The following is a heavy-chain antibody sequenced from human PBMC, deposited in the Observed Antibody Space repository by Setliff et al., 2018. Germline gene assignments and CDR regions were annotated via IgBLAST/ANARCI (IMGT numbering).Heavy chain of an antibody. Sequence: SETLSLTCTVSGGSISSGTYYWNWIRQPAGKGLEWIGRIYTTGNTNYNPSLKSRVTISVDTSKKQFSLMLTSVTAADTAVYYYARYIPSAGCFDPWGQGALVTVSS. CDR2: IYTTGNT. V-gene: IGHV4-61*02. CDR1: GGSISSGTYY. D-gene: IGHD2-21*01. J-gene: IGHJ5*02. CDR3: ARYIPSAGCFDP.